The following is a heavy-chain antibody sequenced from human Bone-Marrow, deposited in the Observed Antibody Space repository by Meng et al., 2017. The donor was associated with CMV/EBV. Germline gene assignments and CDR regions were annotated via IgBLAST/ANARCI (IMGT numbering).Heavy chain of an antibody. Sequence: GESLKISCAASGFTFSSYTMNWVRQAPGKGLEWVSSVSSSSMYIYYADSVKGRFTISRDNAKSSVFLQMDSLGAEDTALYYCARDESVGTPIDSWGQGTLVTVSS. J-gene: IGHJ4*02. V-gene: IGHV3-21*01. CDR2: VSSSSMYI. D-gene: IGHD1-26*01. CDR3: ARDESVGTPIDS. CDR1: GFTFSSYT.